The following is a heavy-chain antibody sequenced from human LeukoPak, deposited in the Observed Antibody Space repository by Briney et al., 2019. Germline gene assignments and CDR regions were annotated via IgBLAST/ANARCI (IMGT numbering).Heavy chain of an antibody. CDR3: ARGVATAFGLSYYFDY. CDR2: IDPGGGGT. V-gene: IGHV1-46*01. CDR1: GYTFTSYY. Sequence: ASVKVSCKASGYTFTSYYIHWVRQAPGQGLEWMGIIDPGGGGTTYAQKFLGRVTMTRDMSTSTVYMELSSLTSEDTAVYYCARGVATAFGLSYYFDYWGQGTLVTVSS. D-gene: IGHD2-21*02. J-gene: IGHJ4*02.